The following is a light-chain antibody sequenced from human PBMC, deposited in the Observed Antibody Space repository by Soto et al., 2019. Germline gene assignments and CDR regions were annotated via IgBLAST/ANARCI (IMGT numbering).Light chain of an antibody. CDR1: QSVSSNY. Sequence: PGERATLSCRAGQSVSSNYFAWQQQTPGPAPKLLIGASSRGATSIPDRFSGSGAGTYFTLTSSRLEAEDFALYCCQQYGSSPRTFGQGTKVDNK. J-gene: IGKJ1*01. CDR3: QQYGSSPRT. CDR2: ASS. V-gene: IGKV3-20*01.